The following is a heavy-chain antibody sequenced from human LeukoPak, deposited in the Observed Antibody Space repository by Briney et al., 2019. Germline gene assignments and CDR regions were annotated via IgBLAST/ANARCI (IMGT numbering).Heavy chain of an antibody. CDR3: ARSISMVRGAIRDAFDI. CDR1: GYTFRDYG. CDR2: ISPYNANT. J-gene: IGHJ3*02. V-gene: IGHV1-18*01. Sequence: AASVKVSCKASGYTFRDYGISWVRQAPGQGLEWMGWISPYNANTNYAQKLQGRVTMTTDAPTSTAYMELRSLRSDDTAVYYCARSISMVRGAIRDAFDIWGQGTMVTVSS. D-gene: IGHD3-10*01.